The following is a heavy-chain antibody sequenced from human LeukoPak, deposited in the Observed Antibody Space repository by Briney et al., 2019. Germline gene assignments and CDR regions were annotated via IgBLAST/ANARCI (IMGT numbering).Heavy chain of an antibody. V-gene: IGHV4-4*07. D-gene: IGHD3-22*01. CDR1: GDSISGYY. CDR2: MYTTGST. CDR3: ARGRAYYGSSGFFNY. Sequence: SETLXXTCNVSGDSISGYYWNWIRQPAGKGLEGIGRMYTTGSTSYNPCLASGVTMSVDTSKNQFSLNLNSVTAADTAFYYCARGRAYYGSSGFFNYWGQGILVTVSS. J-gene: IGHJ4*02.